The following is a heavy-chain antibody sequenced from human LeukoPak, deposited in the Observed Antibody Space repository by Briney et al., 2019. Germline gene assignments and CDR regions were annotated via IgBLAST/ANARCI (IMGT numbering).Heavy chain of an antibody. V-gene: IGHV4-59*08. CDR3: ARHCSSTSCQLEYYYYYGMDG. CDR2: IYYSGST. CDR1: GGSISSYY. D-gene: IGHD2-2*01. J-gene: IGHJ6*02. Sequence: SETLSLTCTVSGGSISSYYWSWIRQPPGKGLEWIGYIYYSGSTNYNPSLKSRVTISVDTSKNQFSLKLSSVTAADTAVYYCARHCSSTSCQLEYYYYYGMDGWGQGTTVTVSS.